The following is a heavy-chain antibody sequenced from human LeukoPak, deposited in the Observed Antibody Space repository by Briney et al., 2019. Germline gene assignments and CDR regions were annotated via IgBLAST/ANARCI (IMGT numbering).Heavy chain of an antibody. V-gene: IGHV1-8*01. CDR2: MNPSSGNT. J-gene: IGHJ4*02. CDR1: GYTFTSYD. D-gene: IGHD3-10*01. Sequence: ASVKVSCKASGYTFTSYDINWVRQATGQGPEWMGWMNPSSGNTGYAQRFQGRVTMTRDTSISTAYLELSSLRSEDTAVYYCASPTYYYSSGSFGHWGQGTLVTVSS. CDR3: ASPTYYYSSGSFGH.